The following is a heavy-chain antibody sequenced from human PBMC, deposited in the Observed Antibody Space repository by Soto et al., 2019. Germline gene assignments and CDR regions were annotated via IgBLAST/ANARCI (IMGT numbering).Heavy chain of an antibody. V-gene: IGHV3-9*01. D-gene: IGHD2-2*01. J-gene: IGHJ3*02. CDR1: GFTFDDYA. Sequence: GGSLRLSCAASGFTFDDYAMHWVRQAPGKGLEWVSGISWNSGSIGYADSVKGRFTISRDNAKNSLYLQMNSLRAEDTALYYCAKLADCSSTSCWGIWGQGTMVTVSS. CDR3: AKLADCSSTSCWGI. CDR2: ISWNSGSI.